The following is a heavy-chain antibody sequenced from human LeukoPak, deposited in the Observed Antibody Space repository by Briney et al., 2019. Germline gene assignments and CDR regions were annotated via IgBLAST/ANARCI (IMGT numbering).Heavy chain of an antibody. J-gene: IGHJ4*02. CDR3: ARDGRTIAARPDYFDY. D-gene: IGHD6-6*01. V-gene: IGHV3-11*01. CDR2: ISSSGSTI. CDR1: GFTFSDYY. Sequence: KPGGSLRLSCAASGFTFSDYYMSWIRQAPGKGLEWVSYISSSGSTIYYADSVKGRFTISRDNAKNSLYLQMNSLRAEDMAVYYCARDGRTIAARPDYFDYWGQGTLVTVSS.